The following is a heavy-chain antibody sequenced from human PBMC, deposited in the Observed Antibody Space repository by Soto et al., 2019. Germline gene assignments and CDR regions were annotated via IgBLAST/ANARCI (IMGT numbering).Heavy chain of an antibody. Sequence: QVQLQESGPGLVKPSETLSLTCTVSGGSVSSGSYYWSWIRQPPGKGLEWIGYIYYSGSTNYNPSLKSRVTISVDTSKNQFSLKLSSVTAADTAVYYCARAYYDSSGYYRWFDPWGQGTLVTVSS. CDR2: IYYSGST. CDR3: ARAYYDSSGYYRWFDP. CDR1: GGSVSSGSYY. J-gene: IGHJ5*02. D-gene: IGHD3-22*01. V-gene: IGHV4-61*01.